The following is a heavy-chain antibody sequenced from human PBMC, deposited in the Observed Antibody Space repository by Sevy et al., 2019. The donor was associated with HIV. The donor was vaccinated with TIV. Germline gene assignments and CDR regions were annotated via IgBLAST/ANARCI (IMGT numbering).Heavy chain of an antibody. CDR3: ARAQTICGGGSCYQGWFDP. V-gene: IGHV3-7*01. J-gene: IGHJ5*02. Sequence: GGSLRLSCTASGFPFSNYWMSWVRQAPGKGLAWVANINEDGSEKDYVDSVKGRFTISRDNAKNSLYLQLNSLRAEDTAVYYCARAQTICGGGSCYQGWFDPWGQGTLVTVSS. D-gene: IGHD2-15*01. CDR1: GFPFSNYW. CDR2: INEDGSEK.